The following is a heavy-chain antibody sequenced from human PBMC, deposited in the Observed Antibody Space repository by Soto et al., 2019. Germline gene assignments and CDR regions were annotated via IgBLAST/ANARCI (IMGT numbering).Heavy chain of an antibody. J-gene: IGHJ4*02. Sequence: RHAPGQGLEWMGGIIPIFGTANYAQKFQGRVTITADESTSTAYMELSSLRSEDTAVYYSARESRYQLALGYWGQGTLVTVSS. V-gene: IGHV1-69*01. CDR3: ARESRYQLALGY. D-gene: IGHD2-2*01. CDR2: IIPIFGTA.